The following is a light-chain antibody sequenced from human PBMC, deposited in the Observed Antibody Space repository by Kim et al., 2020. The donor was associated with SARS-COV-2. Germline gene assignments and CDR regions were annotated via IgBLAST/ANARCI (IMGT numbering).Light chain of an antibody. J-gene: IGKJ4*01. CDR2: GAS. CDR3: QHSYTTPLT. CDR1: QSISTY. Sequence: DIQMTQSPSSLSASVGDRVTITCRASQSISTYLNWYQQKPGTAPKLLIYGASNLQSAVPSRFSGSGSGTDFTFTISSLQPEDFATYYCQHSYTTPLTFGGGTKLEI. V-gene: IGKV1-39*01.